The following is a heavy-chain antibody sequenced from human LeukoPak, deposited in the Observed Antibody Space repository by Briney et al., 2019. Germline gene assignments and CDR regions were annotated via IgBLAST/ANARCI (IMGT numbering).Heavy chain of an antibody. J-gene: IGHJ3*02. D-gene: IGHD1-26*01. CDR3: ARTYGESSDDALDI. Sequence: ASVEVSCKASGYTFTGYYMHWVRQAPGQGLEWMGWINPNSGGTNYAQKFQGRVTMTRDTSISTAYMELSRLRSDDTAVYYCARTYGESSDDALDIWGQGTMVTVSS. V-gene: IGHV1-2*02. CDR1: GYTFTGYY. CDR2: INPNSGGT.